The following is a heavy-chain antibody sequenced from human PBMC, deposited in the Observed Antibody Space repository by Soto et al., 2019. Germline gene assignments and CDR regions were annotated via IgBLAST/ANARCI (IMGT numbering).Heavy chain of an antibody. J-gene: IGHJ1*01. D-gene: IGHD3-9*01. CDR2: RYSSGSI. CDR1: CGSLIPFY. V-gene: IGHV4-59*12. Sequence: TSETLSLTCTVSCGSLIPFYWSWIRQSPGKGLEWIEYRYSSGSINYNPSLNSRVTMSLDTSKNQFSLKLTSVTAADTAVYYCARGPGRKGYNLRYFQHWGQGTLVTVSS. CDR3: ARGPGRKGYNLRYFQH.